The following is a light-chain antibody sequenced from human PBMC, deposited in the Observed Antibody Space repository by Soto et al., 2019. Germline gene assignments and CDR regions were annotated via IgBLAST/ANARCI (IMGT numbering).Light chain of an antibody. V-gene: IGLV2-14*01. CDR1: SSDVGGYNY. CDR2: DVS. J-gene: IGLJ1*01. CDR3: CSYTTSNTRQIV. Sequence: QSALNQPASVSGSPGQSITISCTGTSSDVGGYNYVSWYQQHPGKAPKFMIYDVSNRPSGVSNRFSGSKSGNTASLTISGLQAEDDADYYCCSYTTSNTRQIVFGTGTKVTVL.